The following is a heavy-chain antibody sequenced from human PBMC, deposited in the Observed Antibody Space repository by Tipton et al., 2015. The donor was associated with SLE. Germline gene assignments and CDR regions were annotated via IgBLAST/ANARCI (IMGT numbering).Heavy chain of an antibody. CDR2: INHRGLT. CDR1: VGTFNDYD. V-gene: IGHV4-34*10. D-gene: IGHD1-14*01. J-gene: IGHJ6*03. CDR3: AREFGNYYYMDV. Sequence: TLSLTCLVSVGTFNDYDWAWVRQPPGKGLEWIGQINHRGLTKYSQSLKGRVTLSVDTSKKQLSLRLTSLTAADTAVYYCAREFGNYYYMDVWGKGTTVTVSS.